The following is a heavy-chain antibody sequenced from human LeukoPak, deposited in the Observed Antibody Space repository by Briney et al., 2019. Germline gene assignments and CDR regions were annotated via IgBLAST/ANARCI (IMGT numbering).Heavy chain of an antibody. V-gene: IGHV1-2*02. CDR2: INPNSGGT. Sequence: ASVKVSCKASGYTFTGYYMHWVRQAPGQGLEWMGWINPNSGGTNYAQKFQGRVTMTRDTSISTAYMELSRLRPDDTAVYYCARCIRRNWNYDYYYYMDVWGKGTTVTVSS. J-gene: IGHJ6*03. CDR1: GYTFTGYY. D-gene: IGHD1-20*01. CDR3: ARCIRRNWNYDYYYYMDV.